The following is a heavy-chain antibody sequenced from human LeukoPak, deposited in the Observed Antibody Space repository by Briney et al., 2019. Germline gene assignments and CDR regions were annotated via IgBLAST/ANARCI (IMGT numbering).Heavy chain of an antibody. Sequence: GGSLRLSCAVSGFTFSSYAMSWVRQAPGKGLEWVANIKQDGTEKYYVDSVKGRFTISRDNAKNSLYLQMNSLRAEDTSVYYCARVGDNYNEYVDYWGQGSLVTVSS. CDR1: GFTFSSYA. CDR2: IKQDGTEK. D-gene: IGHD4/OR15-4a*01. CDR3: ARVGDNYNEYVDY. V-gene: IGHV3-7*01. J-gene: IGHJ4*02.